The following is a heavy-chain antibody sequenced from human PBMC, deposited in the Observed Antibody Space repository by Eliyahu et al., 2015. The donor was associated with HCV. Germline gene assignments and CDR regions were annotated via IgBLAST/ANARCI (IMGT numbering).Heavy chain of an antibody. D-gene: IGHD4-17*01. CDR1: GGSISSGDYY. J-gene: IGHJ4*02. CDR2: IYYSGST. Sequence: QVHLQESGPGLVKPSQTLSLTCTVSGGSISSGDYYWSWIRQPPGKGLEWLGYIYYSGSTYYNPSLKSRVTISVDTSKNQFSLKLTSVTTADTAVYYCARGMTMLTKFYFDYWGQGTLVTVSS. CDR3: ARGMTMLTKFYFDY. V-gene: IGHV4-30-4*01.